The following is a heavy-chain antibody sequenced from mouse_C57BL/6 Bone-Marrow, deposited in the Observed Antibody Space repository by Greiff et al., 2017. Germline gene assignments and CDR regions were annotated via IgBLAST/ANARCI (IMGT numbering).Heavy chain of an antibody. CDR3: ARHGYYGSTWYFDV. Sequence: EVQVVESGGGLVQPGGSLKLSCAASGFTFSDYGMAWVRQAPRKGPEWVAFISNLAYSIYYADTVTGRFTISRENAKNTLYLEMSSLRSEDTAMYYCARHGYYGSTWYFDVWGTGTTVTVSS. CDR2: ISNLAYSI. CDR1: GFTFSDYG. J-gene: IGHJ1*03. V-gene: IGHV5-15*01. D-gene: IGHD1-1*01.